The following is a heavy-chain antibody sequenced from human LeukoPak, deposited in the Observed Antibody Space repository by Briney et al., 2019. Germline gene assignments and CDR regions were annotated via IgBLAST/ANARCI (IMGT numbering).Heavy chain of an antibody. D-gene: IGHD6-13*01. J-gene: IGHJ1*01. CDR3: ARGGDSSSWYPEYFQH. Sequence: PGGSLRLSCAASGFTFSSYEMNWVRQAPGKGLEWVSYISSSGSTIYYADSVKGRFTISRDNAKNSLYLQMNSLRAEDTAVYYCARGGDSSSWYPEYFQHWGQGTLVTVSS. CDR1: GFTFSSYE. V-gene: IGHV3-48*03. CDR2: ISSSGSTI.